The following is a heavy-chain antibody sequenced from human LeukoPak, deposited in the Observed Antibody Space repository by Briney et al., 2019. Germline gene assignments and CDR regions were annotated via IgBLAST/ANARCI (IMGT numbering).Heavy chain of an antibody. Sequence: PSETLSLTCTVSGGSISSYYWSWIRQPPGKGLEWIGYIHYSGSTNYNPSLKSRVTISVDTSKNQFSLKLSSVTAADTAVYYCARGVPGLDYYDSSGHDAFDIWGQGTMVTVSS. CDR3: ARGVPGLDYYDSSGHDAFDI. J-gene: IGHJ3*02. CDR2: IHYSGST. D-gene: IGHD3-22*01. CDR1: GGSISSYY. V-gene: IGHV4-59*08.